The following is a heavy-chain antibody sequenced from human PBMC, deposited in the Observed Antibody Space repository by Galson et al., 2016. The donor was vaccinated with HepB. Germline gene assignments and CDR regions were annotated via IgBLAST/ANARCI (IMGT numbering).Heavy chain of an antibody. Sequence: SLRLSCAASGFTFSDYGMNWVRQAPGKGLEWVAGISDSGGRTYYGDSVKDRFTISREGNILYLEIDTLRVEDTAVYYCAKGLEAHYGFWSDYYGFDFWGQGTLVTVS. V-gene: IGHV3-23*02. CDR2: ISDSGGRT. CDR3: AKGLEAHYGFWSDYYGFDF. J-gene: IGHJ4*02. CDR1: GFTFSDYG. D-gene: IGHD3-3*01.